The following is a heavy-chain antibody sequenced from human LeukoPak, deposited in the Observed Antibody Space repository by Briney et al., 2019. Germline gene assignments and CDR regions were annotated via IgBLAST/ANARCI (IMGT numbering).Heavy chain of an antibody. CDR3: AKEPRYSSGWYSSFDY. CDR1: GFTFSSYA. Sequence: GGSLRLSCAASGFTFSSYAMSWVRQAPGKGLEWVSAISGSGGSTYYADSVKGRFTISRDNSKNTLHLQMNSLRAEDTAVYYCAKEPRYSSGWYSSFDYWGQGTLVTVSS. CDR2: ISGSGGST. D-gene: IGHD6-19*01. J-gene: IGHJ4*02. V-gene: IGHV3-23*01.